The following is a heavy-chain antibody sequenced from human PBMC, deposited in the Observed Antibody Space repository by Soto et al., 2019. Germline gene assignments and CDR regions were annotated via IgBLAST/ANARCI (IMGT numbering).Heavy chain of an antibody. Sequence: SGGSLRLSCAASGFTFSSYSMNWVRQAPGKGLEWVSSISSSSSYIYYADSVKGRFTISRDNAKNSLYLQMNSLRAEDTAVYYCARGSSGYYFDYRGQGTLVAVSS. V-gene: IGHV3-21*01. CDR1: GFTFSSYS. CDR2: ISSSSSYI. D-gene: IGHD2-15*01. J-gene: IGHJ4*02. CDR3: ARGSSGYYFDY.